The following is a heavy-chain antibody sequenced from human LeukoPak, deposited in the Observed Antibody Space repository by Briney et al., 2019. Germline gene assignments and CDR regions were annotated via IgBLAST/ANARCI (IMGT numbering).Heavy chain of an antibody. J-gene: IGHJ5*02. CDR2: ISYDGSNK. CDR3: AKEEARWEWFDP. Sequence: GRSLRLSCAASGFTFSSYAMHWVRQAPGKGLEWVAVISYDGSNKYYADSVKGRFTISRDNSKNTLDLQTNSLRAEDTAVYYCAKEEARWEWFDPRGQGTLVTVSP. D-gene: IGHD1-26*01. V-gene: IGHV3-30*14. CDR1: GFTFSSYA.